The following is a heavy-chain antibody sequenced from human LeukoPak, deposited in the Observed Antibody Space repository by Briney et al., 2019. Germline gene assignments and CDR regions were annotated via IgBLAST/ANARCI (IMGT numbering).Heavy chain of an antibody. Sequence: GGPLRLSCAASGFTFSSHEMNWVRQAPGKGLQWVSDISSSGTTIYYADSVKGRFTISRDNAKNSLYLQMNSLRAEDTAVYYCARKYCSTTSCLFDNWGQGTLVTVSS. CDR3: ARKYCSTTSCLFDN. D-gene: IGHD2-2*01. CDR2: ISSSGTTI. J-gene: IGHJ4*02. CDR1: GFTFSSHE. V-gene: IGHV3-48*03.